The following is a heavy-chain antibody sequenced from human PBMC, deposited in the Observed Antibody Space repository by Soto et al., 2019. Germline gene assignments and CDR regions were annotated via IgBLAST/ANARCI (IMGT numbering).Heavy chain of an antibody. D-gene: IGHD5-12*01. CDR1: GFTFSSYG. CDR2: IWYDGSNK. Sequence: GGSLRLSCAASGFTFSSYGMHWVRQAPGKGLEWVAVIWYDGSNKYYADYVKGRFTISRDNSKNTLYLQMNSLRAEDTAVYYCARGFDIVATTSKYNDGDYWGQGTLVTVSS. CDR3: ARGFDIVATTSKYNDGDY. J-gene: IGHJ4*02. V-gene: IGHV3-33*01.